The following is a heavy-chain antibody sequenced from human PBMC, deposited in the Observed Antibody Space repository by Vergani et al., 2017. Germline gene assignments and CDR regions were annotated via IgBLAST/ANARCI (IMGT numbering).Heavy chain of an antibody. V-gene: IGHV3-9*01. Sequence: EVQLVESGEGLLHLGRPLRLPCLAPGSTFADYALHWVRQAPGKGLEWVSGISWNSVSIGYADSVKGGFTISRDNAKKSLYLQMNSLRAEDTALYYCAKSWRSYYYYYMDVWGKGTTVTVSS. CDR3: AKSWRSYYYYYMDV. CDR1: GSTFADYA. D-gene: IGHD6-13*01. J-gene: IGHJ6*03. CDR2: ISWNSVSI.